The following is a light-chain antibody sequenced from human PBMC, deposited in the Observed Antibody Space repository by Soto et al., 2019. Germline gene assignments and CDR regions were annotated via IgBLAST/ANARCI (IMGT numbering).Light chain of an antibody. CDR1: QTVSSK. V-gene: IGKV3-15*01. CDR2: GAS. Sequence: EIVMTQSPATLSVSVGERATLSCRASQTVSSKLAWYQQKPGQAPRLLIYGASTRATGIPARFTGSGSGTEFTLTFSSLQSEDFAVYYCQQYNDWPPQLTFGGGTTVQFK. CDR3: QQYNDWPPQLT. J-gene: IGKJ4*01.